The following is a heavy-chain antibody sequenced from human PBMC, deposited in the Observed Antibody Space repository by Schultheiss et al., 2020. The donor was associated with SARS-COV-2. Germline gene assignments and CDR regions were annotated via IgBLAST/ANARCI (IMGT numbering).Heavy chain of an antibody. V-gene: IGHV3-20*01. J-gene: IGHJ5*02. D-gene: IGHD2-15*01. CDR2: INYNGESV. CDR3: ARELEPYCSGGSCSDRWFDP. CDR1: DFGVDNYG. Sequence: GESLKISCRVNDFGVDNYGMSWVRQGPGKGLEWVSGINYNGESVTYADSVRGRFTISRDTATNSVSLQMNHLRADDTALYHCARELEPYCSGGSCSDRWFDPWGQGTLVTVSS.